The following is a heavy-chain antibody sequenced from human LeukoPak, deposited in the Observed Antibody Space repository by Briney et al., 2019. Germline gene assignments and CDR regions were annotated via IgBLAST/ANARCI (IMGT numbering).Heavy chain of an antibody. CDR1: GYTFTSYY. CDR2: INPSGGST. CDR3: ARDGGWPPGYYYYGMDV. Sequence: ASVKVSCKASGYTFTSYYMHWVRQAPGQGLEWMGIINPSGGSTSYAQKFQGRVTMTRDTSTSTVYMELSSLRSEDTAVYYCARDGGWPPGYYYYGMDVWGQGTTVTVSS. J-gene: IGHJ6*02. D-gene: IGHD6-19*01. V-gene: IGHV1-46*01.